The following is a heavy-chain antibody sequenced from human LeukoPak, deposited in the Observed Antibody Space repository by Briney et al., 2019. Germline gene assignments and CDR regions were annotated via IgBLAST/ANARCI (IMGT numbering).Heavy chain of an antibody. CDR2: ISSSGSTI. V-gene: IGHV3-48*04. Sequence: GGSLRLSCAASGFTFSTCGMSWVRQAPGKGLEWVSYISSSGSTIYYADSVKGRFTISRDNAENSLYLQMNSLRVEDTAVYYCARDRGWRLLDYWGQGTLVTVSS. J-gene: IGHJ4*02. D-gene: IGHD6-25*01. CDR1: GFTFSTCG. CDR3: ARDRGWRLLDY.